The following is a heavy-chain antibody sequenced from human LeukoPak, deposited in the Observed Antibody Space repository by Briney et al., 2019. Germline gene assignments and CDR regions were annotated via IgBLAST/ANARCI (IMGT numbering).Heavy chain of an antibody. V-gene: IGHV4-30-2*01. CDR1: GGSMSSGSYS. Sequence: SQTLSLTCTVSGGSMSSGSYSWSWIRQPPGKGLEWIGYIYHSGSTYYNPSLKSRVTISVDRSKKQFSLKLSSVTAADTAVYYCARDPGSPRGYFDLWGRGTLVTVSS. CDR3: ARDPGSPRGYFDL. CDR2: IYHSGST. D-gene: IGHD2-15*01. J-gene: IGHJ2*01.